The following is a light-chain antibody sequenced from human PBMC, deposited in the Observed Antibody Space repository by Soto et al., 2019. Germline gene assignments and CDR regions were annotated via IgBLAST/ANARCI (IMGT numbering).Light chain of an antibody. Sequence: EIVMTQSPATLSVSPGERATLSCRASQSISSELAWYQKKPGQPPRLLIYGASTRATGVPARFTGSGSGSDFTLAISVLQSEDFAVYYCQQCHNWPLTFGQGTRLEI. J-gene: IGKJ2*01. CDR2: GAS. V-gene: IGKV3-15*01. CDR1: QSISSE. CDR3: QQCHNWPLT.